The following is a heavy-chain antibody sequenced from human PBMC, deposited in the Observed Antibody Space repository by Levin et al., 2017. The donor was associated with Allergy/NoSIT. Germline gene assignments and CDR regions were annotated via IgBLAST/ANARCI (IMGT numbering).Heavy chain of an antibody. J-gene: IGHJ4*02. CDR3: ARSLITMVRGVITPLGGY. D-gene: IGHD3-10*01. CDR1: GYTFTGYY. V-gene: IGHV1-2*02. Sequence: GESLKISCKASGYTFTGYYMHWVRQAPGQGLEWMGWINPNSGGTNYAQKFQGRVTMTRDTSISTAYMELSRLRSDDTAVYYCARSLITMVRGVITPLGGYWGQGTLVTVSS. CDR2: INPNSGGT.